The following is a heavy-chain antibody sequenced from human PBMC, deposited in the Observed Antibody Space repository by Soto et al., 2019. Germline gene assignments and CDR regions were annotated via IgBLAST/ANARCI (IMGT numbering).Heavy chain of an antibody. CDR3: ARAGAYCSGVSCYGHNWLDA. V-gene: IGHV3-33*01. D-gene: IGHD2-15*01. J-gene: IGHJ5*02. CDR2: IWYDGSKS. Sequence: QVQLAESGGGVVQPGRSLRLTCAPSGFIFSNYAMHWVRQAPGKGLEWVGVIWYDGSKSVHAESVKGRFTISRDNSENRLFPQIDSLRAADTALYYCARAGAYCSGVSCYGHNWLDAWGQGTLVTVSS. CDR1: GFIFSNYA.